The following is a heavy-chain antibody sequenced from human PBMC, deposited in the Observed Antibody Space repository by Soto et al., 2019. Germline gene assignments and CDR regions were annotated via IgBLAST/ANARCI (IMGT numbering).Heavy chain of an antibody. Sequence: ESGGGVVQPGRSLRLSCAASGFTFSSYGMHWVRQAPGKGLEWVAVISYDGSNKYYADSVKGRFTISRDNSKNTLYLQMNSLRAEDTAVYYCAKDLIKKSRPFLEWFDYYYGMDVWGQGTTVTVSS. CDR2: ISYDGSNK. CDR1: GFTFSSYG. V-gene: IGHV3-30*18. J-gene: IGHJ6*02. CDR3: AKDLIKKSRPFLEWFDYYYGMDV. D-gene: IGHD3-3*02.